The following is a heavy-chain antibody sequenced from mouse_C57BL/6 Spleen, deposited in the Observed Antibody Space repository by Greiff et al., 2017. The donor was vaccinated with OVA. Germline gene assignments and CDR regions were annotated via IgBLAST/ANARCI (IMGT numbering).Heavy chain of an antibody. CDR3: ARDRGNHDY. CDR2: ISDGGSYT. V-gene: IGHV5-4*01. D-gene: IGHD2-1*01. J-gene: IGHJ2*01. Sequence: EVQLVESGGGLVKPGGSLKLSCAASGFTFSSYAMSWVRQTPEKRLEWVAIISDGGSYTYYPDNVKGRFTISRDNAKNNLYLQMSHLKSEDTAMYYCARDRGNHDYWGQGTTLTVSS. CDR1: GFTFSSYA.